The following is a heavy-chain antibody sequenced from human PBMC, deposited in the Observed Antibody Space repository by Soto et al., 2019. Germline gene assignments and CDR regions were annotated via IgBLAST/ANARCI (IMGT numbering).Heavy chain of an antibody. D-gene: IGHD3-22*01. J-gene: IGHJ6*02. Sequence: GGSLRLSCAASGFTFSSYGMHCVRQAPGKGLEWVAVISYDGSNKYYADSVKGRFTISRDNSKNTLYLQMNSLRAEDTAVYYCAKEIEYYYDSSGYTLGYYYYGMDVWGQGTTVTVSS. V-gene: IGHV3-30*18. CDR3: AKEIEYYYDSSGYTLGYYYYGMDV. CDR2: ISYDGSNK. CDR1: GFTFSSYG.